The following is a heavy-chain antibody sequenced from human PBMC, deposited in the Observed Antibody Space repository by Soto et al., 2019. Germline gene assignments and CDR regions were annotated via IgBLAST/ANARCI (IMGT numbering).Heavy chain of an antibody. J-gene: IGHJ4*02. CDR3: ASGPRDFAY. CDR2: IYYSGST. V-gene: IGHV4-59*01. Sequence: SSETLSLTCPVSGASFISSYWIWIRQPPGKGLEWIGYIYYSGSTNYNPSLKIRVTISVAPSKNQPSLKLSSVTAPDTDVYYCASGPRDFAYWPPGTLVTVTS. CDR1: GASFISSY.